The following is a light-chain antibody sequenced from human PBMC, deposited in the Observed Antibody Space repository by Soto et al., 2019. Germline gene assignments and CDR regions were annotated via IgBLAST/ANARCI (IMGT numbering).Light chain of an antibody. CDR1: QSINMY. Sequence: DIQMTQSPSSLSASVGDRVSITCRASQSINMYLNWYQQKSGTAPRLLIYAASSLQSGVPSRFSGSKSGTDFTLTITSLQPEDFATYFCQQSYSAPFTSGQGTKLQIK. CDR3: QQSYSAPFT. CDR2: AAS. V-gene: IGKV1-39*01. J-gene: IGKJ2*01.